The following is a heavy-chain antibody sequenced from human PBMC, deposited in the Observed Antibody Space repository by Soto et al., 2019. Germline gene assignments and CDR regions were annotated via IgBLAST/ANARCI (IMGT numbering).Heavy chain of an antibody. Sequence: AETLSLTCTVSGGSISGYYWSWIRQPPGKGLEWIGYIYYSGSTNYNPSLKSRVTISVDTSKNQFSLKLSSVTAADTAVYYCARRYCGGDCSPNYYYYYGLDVWGQGTTVTVSS. J-gene: IGHJ6*02. CDR2: IYYSGST. CDR3: ARRYCGGDCSPNYYYYYGLDV. D-gene: IGHD2-21*02. CDR1: GGSISGYY. V-gene: IGHV4-59*08.